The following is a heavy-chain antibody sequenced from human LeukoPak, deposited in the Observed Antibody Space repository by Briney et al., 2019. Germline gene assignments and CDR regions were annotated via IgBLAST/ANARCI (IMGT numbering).Heavy chain of an antibody. V-gene: IGHV4-30-2*01. D-gene: IGHD1-26*01. J-gene: IGHJ6*02. CDR3: ARVRIVGATLHYYGMDV. Sequence: SETLSLTCTVSGGSISSGGYYWSWIRQPPGKGLEWSGYIYHSGSTYYNPSLKSRVTISVDRSKNQFSLKLSSVTAADTAVYYCARVRIVGATLHYYGMDVWGQGTTVTVSS. CDR1: GGSISSGGYY. CDR2: IYHSGST.